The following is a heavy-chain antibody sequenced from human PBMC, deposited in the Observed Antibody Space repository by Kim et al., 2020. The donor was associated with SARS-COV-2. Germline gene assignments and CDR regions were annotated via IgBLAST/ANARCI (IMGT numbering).Heavy chain of an antibody. CDR2: INHSGST. J-gene: IGHJ6*02. V-gene: IGHV4-34*01. D-gene: IGHD3-10*01. CDR3: ARVRTRLSGSYPGHYYYYGMDV. CDR1: GRSFSGYY. Sequence: SETLSLTCAVYGRSFSGYYWSWIRQPPGKGLEWIGEINHSGSTNYNPSLKSRVTISVDTSKNQFSLKLSSVTAADTAVYYCARVRTRLSGSYPGHYYYYGMDVWGQGTAVTVSS.